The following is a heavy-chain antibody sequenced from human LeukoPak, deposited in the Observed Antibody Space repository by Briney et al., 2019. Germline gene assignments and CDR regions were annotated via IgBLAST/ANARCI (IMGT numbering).Heavy chain of an antibody. D-gene: IGHD5-12*01. CDR2: IRSDGSNK. J-gene: IGHJ4*02. V-gene: IGHV3-30*02. Sequence: GGSLRLSCAASGFTFNSYGMHWVRQAPGKGLEWVAFIRSDGSNKYYADSVKGRFTISRDNSKNTLYLQMNSLRAEDTAVYYCARGPSGYHNTGGQGTLVTVSS. CDR1: GFTFNSYG. CDR3: ARGPSGYHNT.